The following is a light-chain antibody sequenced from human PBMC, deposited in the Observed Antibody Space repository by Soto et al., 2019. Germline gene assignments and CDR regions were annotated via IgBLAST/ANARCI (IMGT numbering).Light chain of an antibody. V-gene: IGKV3-20*01. CDR1: QTVTSSY. CDR3: QQYGRSPLT. CDR2: GAS. Sequence: EIVLTQSPGTLSLSPGERATLSCRASQTVTSSYLAWYQQKPGQAPRLLIYGASSRAAGIPDRFSGSGSGTDFTLTISRVEPEDFAVYHCQQYGRSPLTFGGGTKVEIK. J-gene: IGKJ4*01.